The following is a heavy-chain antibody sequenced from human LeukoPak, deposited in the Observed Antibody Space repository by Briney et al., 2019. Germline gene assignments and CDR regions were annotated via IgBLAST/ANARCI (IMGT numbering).Heavy chain of an antibody. D-gene: IGHD1-26*01. CDR3: ARGRFMSYSIYFDY. J-gene: IGHJ4*02. CDR1: GGSISSHY. Sequence: SETLSLTCTVSGGSISSHYWSWIRQPPGKGLEWSGYIYYSGSTNYNPSLKSRVTISVDTSKNHFSLKLSSVTAADTAVYYCARGRFMSYSIYFDYWGQGTLVTVSS. CDR2: IYYSGST. V-gene: IGHV4-59*11.